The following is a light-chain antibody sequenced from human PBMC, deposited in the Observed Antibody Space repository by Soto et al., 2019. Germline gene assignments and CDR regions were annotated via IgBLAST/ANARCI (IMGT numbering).Light chain of an antibody. J-gene: IGKJ1*01. CDR2: AES. V-gene: IGKV1-39*01. CDR3: QQSYSTPRT. CDR1: QSISSY. Sequence: DIQLTQSPSFLSASVGDRVTITCRASQSISSYLNWYQQKPGKAPKLLIYAESSLQRGVPSRFSGSGSGTDFTLTISSLQPEDFATYYCQQSYSTPRTFGQGTKVEIK.